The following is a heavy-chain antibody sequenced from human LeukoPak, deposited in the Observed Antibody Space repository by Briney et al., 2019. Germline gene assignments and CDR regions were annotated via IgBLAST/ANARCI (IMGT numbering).Heavy chain of an antibody. Sequence: PGGSLRLSCAASGFTFSSYAMSWVRQAPGKGLEWVSAISGSGGSTYYADSVKGRFTISRDNSKNTLYLQMNSLRAEDTAVYHCAKDKVRGGDLGDFDYWGQGTLVTVSS. CDR3: AKDKVRGGDLGDFDY. V-gene: IGHV3-23*01. D-gene: IGHD2-21*02. CDR1: GFTFSSYA. J-gene: IGHJ4*02. CDR2: ISGSGGST.